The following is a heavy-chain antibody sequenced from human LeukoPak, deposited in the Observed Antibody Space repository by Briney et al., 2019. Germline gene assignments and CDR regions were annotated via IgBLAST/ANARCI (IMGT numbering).Heavy chain of an antibody. Sequence: GGSLRLSCAASGFTFSSYSMNWVRQAPGKGLEWVSSISSSSSYIYYADSVKGRFTISRDNAKNSLYLQMNSLRAEDTAVYYCARVLRRDGYNRYFDYWGQGTLVTVSS. CDR2: ISSSSSYI. D-gene: IGHD5-24*01. CDR1: GFTFSSYS. V-gene: IGHV3-21*01. CDR3: ARVLRRDGYNRYFDY. J-gene: IGHJ4*02.